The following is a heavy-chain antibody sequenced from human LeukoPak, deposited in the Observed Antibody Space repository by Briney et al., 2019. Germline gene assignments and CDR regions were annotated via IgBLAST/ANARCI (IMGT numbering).Heavy chain of an antibody. J-gene: IGHJ4*02. V-gene: IGHV3-23*01. CDR3: AGGYRYYFDY. CDR1: GFSVSSNY. Sequence: PGGSLRLSCAASGFSVSSNYMYWVRQAPGKGLEWVSAISGSGGSTYYADSVKGRFTISRDNSKNTLYLQMNSLRAEDTAVYYCAGGYRYYFDYWGQGTLVTVSS. CDR2: ISGSGGST. D-gene: IGHD5-18*01.